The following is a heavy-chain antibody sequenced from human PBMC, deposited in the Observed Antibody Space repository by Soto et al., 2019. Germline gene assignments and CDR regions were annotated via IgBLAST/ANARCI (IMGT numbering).Heavy chain of an antibody. Sequence: QVQLQESGPGLVNPSQNLSLNCTVSGGSISSGDYYWSWIRQPPRKGLEWIGYSYYSGSTYYNPFLKSRVAISVDTSKNQFSMKLSSVTAADTAVYYCATGLVLRYAFDIWGDGIRVTVTS. CDR2: SYYSGST. CDR1: GGSISSGDYY. CDR3: ATGLVLRYAFDI. D-gene: IGHD6-19*01. J-gene: IGHJ3*02. V-gene: IGHV4-30-4*01.